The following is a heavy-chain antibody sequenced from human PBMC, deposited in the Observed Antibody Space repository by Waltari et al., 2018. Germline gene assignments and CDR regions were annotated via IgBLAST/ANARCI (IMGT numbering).Heavy chain of an antibody. CDR2: SSSDGSGK. CDR3: AKAGGIYNYPLDP. J-gene: IGHJ5*02. V-gene: IGHV3-30*18. D-gene: IGHD1-26*01. Sequence: QVEESGGGVVQPGGSLRLSCVASGYPFNNYGMHWVRQAPGKGVEWLAVSSSDGSGKYYADSVKGRFTMSRDNSKNMVYLQMNSLRPEDTAVYYCAKAGGIYNYPLDPLGQGTLVTVSS. CDR1: GYPFNNYG.